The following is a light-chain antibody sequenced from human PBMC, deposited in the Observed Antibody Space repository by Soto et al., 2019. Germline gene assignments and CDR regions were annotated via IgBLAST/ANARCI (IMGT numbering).Light chain of an antibody. CDR3: SSYTNINTRACV. J-gene: IGLJ1*01. Sequence: QAVVTQPASVSGSPGQSITISCTGTSGDIGSYNRVSWYQQHPGKAPKLIIYEVTDRPSGVSNRFSGSKSGNTASLTISGLQAEYEAEYYSSSYTNINTRACVFGTGTKLTVL. CDR1: SGDIGSYNR. CDR2: EVT. V-gene: IGLV2-14*01.